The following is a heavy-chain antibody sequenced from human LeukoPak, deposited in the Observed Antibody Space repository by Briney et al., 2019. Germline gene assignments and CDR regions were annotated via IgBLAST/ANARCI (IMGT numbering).Heavy chain of an antibody. CDR2: IYYSGST. Sequence: SETLSLTCTVSGGSISSYYWSWIRQPPGKGLEWIGYIYYSGSTNYNPSLKSRVTISVDTSKNQFSLKLSSVTAADTAVYYCARADLGSYYYYGMDVWGQGTTVTVSS. D-gene: IGHD3-16*01. CDR1: GGSISSYY. CDR3: ARADLGSYYYYGMDV. J-gene: IGHJ6*02. V-gene: IGHV4-59*01.